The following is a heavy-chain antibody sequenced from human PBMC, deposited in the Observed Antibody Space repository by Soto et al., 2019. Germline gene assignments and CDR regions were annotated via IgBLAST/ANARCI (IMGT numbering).Heavy chain of an antibody. CDR1: GGSISSYY. Sequence: PSETLSLTCTVSGGSISSYYLSWIRQPPGKGLEWIGYIYYSGSTNYNPSLKSRVTISVDTSKNQFSLKLRSVTAADTAVYYCARDREVGSGWYPKPYYCYYGTDVPRPATTVTV. J-gene: IGHJ6*02. D-gene: IGHD6-19*01. V-gene: IGHV4-59*01. CDR2: IYYSGST. CDR3: ARDREVGSGWYPKPYYCYYGTDV.